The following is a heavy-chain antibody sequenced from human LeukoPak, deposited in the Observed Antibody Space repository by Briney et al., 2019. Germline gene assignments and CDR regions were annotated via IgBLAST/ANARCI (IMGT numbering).Heavy chain of an antibody. CDR3: ASWAGGNEPIASFDY. CDR2: INLNSGGT. V-gene: IGHV1-2*02. CDR1: GYTFTGYY. Sequence: ASVKVSCKTSGYTFTGYYMHWMRQAPGQGLEWMGWINLNSGGTNYAQKFQGRVIMTRDTSTSTAYMELNRLRFDDTAVYHCASWAGGNEPIASFDYWGQGTLVTVSS. D-gene: IGHD1-14*01. J-gene: IGHJ4*02.